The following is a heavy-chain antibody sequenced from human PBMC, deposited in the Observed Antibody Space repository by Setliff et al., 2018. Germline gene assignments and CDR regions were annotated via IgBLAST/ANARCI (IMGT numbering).Heavy chain of an antibody. D-gene: IGHD6-19*01. Sequence: SETLSLTCTVSGGSISSSNYYWGWIRQPPGKGLEWIGNIYNSGSTYYNPSLKSRVTMSVDTSKNHFSLNLTSVTAADTALYYCARGGSSGWYGGAFDMWGQGTMVTVSS. J-gene: IGHJ3*02. V-gene: IGHV4-39*02. CDR1: GGSISSSNYY. CDR2: IYNSGST. CDR3: ARGGSSGWYGGAFDM.